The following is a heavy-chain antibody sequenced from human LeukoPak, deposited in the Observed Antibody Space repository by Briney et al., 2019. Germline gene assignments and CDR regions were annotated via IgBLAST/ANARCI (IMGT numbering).Heavy chain of an antibody. D-gene: IGHD3-16*01. Sequence: PSETPTLTCAVYGGSFSDFYWSYWSWIRQPPGEGLAWIGEINHSGSTNYNPSLKSRVSMSLDTSKNQFSLTLGSVTAADTAVYYCARFSSHHDADYWAQGTLVTVSS. CDR3: ARFSSHHDADY. J-gene: IGHJ4*02. V-gene: IGHV4-34*01. CDR1: GGSFSDFY. CDR2: INHSGST.